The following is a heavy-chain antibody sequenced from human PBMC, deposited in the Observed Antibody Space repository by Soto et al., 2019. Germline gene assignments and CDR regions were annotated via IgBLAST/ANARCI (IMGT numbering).Heavy chain of an antibody. J-gene: IGHJ6*02. Sequence: QVQLVQSGAEVKKPGSSVKVSCKASGGTFSSYAISWVRQAPGQGLEWMGGINPIFGTAHYAQKFQGRVTILGDESTSTAYMELSSLRSEDTAVYYCARDDCSITSCPPPLCYFGKDVWGQGTPVTGSS. D-gene: IGHD2-2*01. CDR2: INPIFGTA. V-gene: IGHV1-69*01. CDR3: ARDDCSITSCPPPLCYFGKDV. CDR1: GGTFSSYA.